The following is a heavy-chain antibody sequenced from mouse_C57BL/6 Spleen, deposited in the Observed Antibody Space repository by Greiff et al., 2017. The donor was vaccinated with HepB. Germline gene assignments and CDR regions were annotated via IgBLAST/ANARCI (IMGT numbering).Heavy chain of an antibody. V-gene: IGHV1-81*01. CDR3: ARSPGYDDAMDY. J-gene: IGHJ4*01. CDR2: IYPRSGNT. Sequence: VQLKESGAELARPGASVKLSCKASGYTFTSYGISWVKQRTGQGLEWIGEIYPRSGNTYYNEKFKGKATLTADKSSSTAYMELRSLTSEDSAVYFCARSPGYDDAMDYWGQGTSVTVSS. CDR1: GYTFTSYG. D-gene: IGHD2-2*01.